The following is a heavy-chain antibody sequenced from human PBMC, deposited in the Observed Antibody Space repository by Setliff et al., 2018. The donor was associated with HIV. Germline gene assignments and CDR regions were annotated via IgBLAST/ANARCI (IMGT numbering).Heavy chain of an antibody. D-gene: IGHD3-22*01. V-gene: IGHV3-11*01. CDR3: ARFRRSGYNYVEGTALAY. CDR2: ISSSGNTM. J-gene: IGHJ4*02. CDR1: GFTFSDYP. Sequence: GGSLRLSCAASGFTFSDYPMNWVRQTPGKGLEWISYISSSGNTMYYADSVKGRFTISRDNAKNSLYLQVNSLRAEDTAVYYCARFRRSGYNYVEGTALAYWGQGTLVTVSS.